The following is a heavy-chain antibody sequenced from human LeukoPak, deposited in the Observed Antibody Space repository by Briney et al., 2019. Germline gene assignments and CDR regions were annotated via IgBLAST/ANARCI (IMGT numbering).Heavy chain of an antibody. CDR1: GGTFSSYA. CDR3: AREAGYYYDSSGHNWFDP. CDR2: IIPIFGTA. J-gene: IGHJ5*02. D-gene: IGHD3-22*01. Sequence: GASVTVSCKASGGTFSSYAISWVRQAPGQGLEWMGGIIPIFGTANYAQKFQGRVTITADESTSTAYMELSSLRSEDTAVYYCAREAGYYYDSSGHNWFDPWGQGTLVTVSS. V-gene: IGHV1-69*13.